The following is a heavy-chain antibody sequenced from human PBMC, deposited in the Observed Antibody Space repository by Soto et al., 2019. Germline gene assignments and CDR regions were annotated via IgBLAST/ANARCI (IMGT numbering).Heavy chain of an antibody. CDR1: GDSVNGYY. Sequence: SETLSLTFTVTGDSVNGYYWSWMRQPPGKGLECMCYVYYSGSTNYNPSLKSRVTISVDTSNNQISLRLKSVTAADTAVHYCARAETSGIHYFDYWGQGSLVT. J-gene: IGHJ4*02. CDR3: ARAETSGIHYFDY. CDR2: VYYSGST. V-gene: IGHV4-59*02.